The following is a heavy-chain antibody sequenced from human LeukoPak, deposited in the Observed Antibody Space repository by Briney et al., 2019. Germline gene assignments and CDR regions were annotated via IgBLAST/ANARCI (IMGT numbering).Heavy chain of an antibody. CDR3: ARDSGNYLDAFDI. V-gene: IGHV3-21*01. CDR2: ISSSSSYI. Sequence: TGGSLRLSCAASGFTFSSYSMNWVRQAPGKGLEWVSSISSSSSYINYADSVRGRFTISRDNAKNSLFLQMDSLRGEDTAVYYCARDSGNYLDAFDIWGQGTMVTVSS. D-gene: IGHD1-7*01. CDR1: GFTFSSYS. J-gene: IGHJ3*02.